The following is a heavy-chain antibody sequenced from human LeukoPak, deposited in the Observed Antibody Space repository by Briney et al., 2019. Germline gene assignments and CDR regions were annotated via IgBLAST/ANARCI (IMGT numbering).Heavy chain of an antibody. CDR2: INQSGTT. CDR3: ARPLEQQRTGDAFDI. V-gene: IGHV4-34*01. J-gene: IGHJ3*02. D-gene: IGHD6-13*01. Sequence: SETLSLTCAVFDGSSSGYFWTWFRLSPGRGLEWLGEINQSGTTNYNPSLKGRITISVDTSKNQFSLKLSSVAAADTAVYYCARPLEQQRTGDAFDIWGQGTMVTVSS. CDR1: DGSSSGYF.